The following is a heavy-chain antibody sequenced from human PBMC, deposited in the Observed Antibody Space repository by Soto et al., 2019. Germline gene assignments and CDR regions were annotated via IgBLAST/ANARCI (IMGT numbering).Heavy chain of an antibody. CDR3: ARSGRSGYYYYYGMDV. CDR1: GDSISGYY. CDR2: IYESGSI. J-gene: IGHJ6*02. D-gene: IGHD3-22*01. V-gene: IGHV4-59*01. Sequence: SETLSLTCTVSGDSISGYYWSWIRQPPGKGLEWIGYIYESGSINYNPSLKSRVAMSIDTSKNQFSLKLSSVTAADTAVYYCARSGRSGYYYYYGMDVWGQGTTVTVSS.